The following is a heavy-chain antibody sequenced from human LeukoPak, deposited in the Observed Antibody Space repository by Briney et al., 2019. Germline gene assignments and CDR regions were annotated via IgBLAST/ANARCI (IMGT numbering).Heavy chain of an antibody. CDR2: ISGSGGST. V-gene: IGHV3-23*01. CDR1: GFTFSSYA. CDR3: AKASLSGRGYYFDY. Sequence: PGGSLRLSCAASGFTFSSYAMSWVRQAPGKGLEWVSAISGSGGSTYYADSVTGRFTISRDNSKNTLYLQMNSLRAEDTAVYYCAKASLSGRGYYFDYWGQGTLVTVSS. J-gene: IGHJ4*02. D-gene: IGHD6-19*01.